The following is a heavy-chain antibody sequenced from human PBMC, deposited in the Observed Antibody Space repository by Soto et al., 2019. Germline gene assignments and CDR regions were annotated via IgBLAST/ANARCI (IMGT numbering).Heavy chain of an antibody. CDR3: ARSNGIAAAGPPFDY. J-gene: IGHJ4*02. Sequence: RASVKVSCKASGYTFTSYGISWVRQAPGQGLEWMGWISTYNGDTHYTEKLQDRVTMTRDTSTSTAYMELRSLRSDDTAVYYCARSNGIAAAGPPFDYWGQGTLVTVSS. V-gene: IGHV1-18*01. CDR1: GYTFTSYG. D-gene: IGHD6-13*01. CDR2: ISTYNGDT.